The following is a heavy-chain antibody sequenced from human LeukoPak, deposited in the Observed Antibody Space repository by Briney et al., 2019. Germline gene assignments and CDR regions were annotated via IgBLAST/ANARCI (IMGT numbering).Heavy chain of an antibody. D-gene: IGHD3-16*01. V-gene: IGHV1-69*05. Sequence: SVKVSCKASGGTFSSYAISWVRQAPGQGLEWMGRIIPIFGTANYAQKFQGRVTSTTDESTSTAYMELSSLRSEYTAVYYCARVTHFGAFDIWGQGTMVTVSS. CDR3: ARVTHFGAFDI. CDR2: IIPIFGTA. J-gene: IGHJ3*02. CDR1: GGTFSSYA.